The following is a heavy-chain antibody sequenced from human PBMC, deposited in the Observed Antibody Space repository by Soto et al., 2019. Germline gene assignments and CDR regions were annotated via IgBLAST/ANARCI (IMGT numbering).Heavy chain of an antibody. D-gene: IGHD3-3*01. J-gene: IGHJ6*02. CDR3: ARSGWRDFWSRYIHYYYGMDV. Sequence: GASVKVSCKASGYTFTGYYMHWVRQAPGQGLEWMGWMNPNSGGTNYAEKFQGWVTMTRDTSISTAYMELSRLRSDDTAVYYCARSGWRDFWSRYIHYYYGMDVWGQGPTVTVSS. CDR1: GYTFTGYY. CDR2: MNPNSGGT. V-gene: IGHV1-2*04.